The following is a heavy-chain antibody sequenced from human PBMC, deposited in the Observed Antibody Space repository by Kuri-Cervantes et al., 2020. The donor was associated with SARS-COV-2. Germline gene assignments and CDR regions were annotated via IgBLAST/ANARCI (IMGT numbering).Heavy chain of an antibody. CDR1: GGSIRGYY. CDR2: IYYSGST. V-gene: IGHV4-59*01. D-gene: IGHD3-10*01. Sequence: SETLSLTCTVSGGSIRGYYWNWIRQPPGKGLEWIGYIYYSGSTNYNPSLKNRLTISVDTSKNQFSLRLSSVSAADTAVYYCARGHYGSGSYYSAPFDYWGQGTLVTVSS. J-gene: IGHJ4*02. CDR3: ARGHYGSGSYYSAPFDY.